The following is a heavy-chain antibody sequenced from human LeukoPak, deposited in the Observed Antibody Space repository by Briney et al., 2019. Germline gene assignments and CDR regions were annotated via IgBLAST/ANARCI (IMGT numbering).Heavy chain of an antibody. V-gene: IGHV4-39*01. CDR1: GDSLSGLPYS. D-gene: IGHD6-19*01. CDR3: VRYRSTSYRFDN. J-gene: IGHJ4*02. Sequence: PSETLSLTCTVSGDSLSGLPYSWGWVRQSPGQGLEWIAYMYYDEHTYYNPSLKSRVTISVDTSKMQFSLSLSSVTAADTAIYYCVRYRSTSYRFDNWGQGTLVTVSS. CDR2: MYYDEHT.